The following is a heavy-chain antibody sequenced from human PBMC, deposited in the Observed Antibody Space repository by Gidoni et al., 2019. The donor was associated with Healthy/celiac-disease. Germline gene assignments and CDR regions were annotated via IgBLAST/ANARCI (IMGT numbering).Heavy chain of an antibody. V-gene: IGHV3-30*02. CDR2: IRYDGSNK. D-gene: IGHD4-4*01. CDR3: ATGLSTATSY. Sequence: QVLLVDSGVGVFQPGGSLSPSFAASGFTFSSYGMHWVRQAPGKGLEWVAFIRYDGSNKYYADSVKGRFTISRDNSKNTLYLQMNSLRAEDTAVYYCATGLSTATSYWGQGTLVTVSS. J-gene: IGHJ4*02. CDR1: GFTFSSYG.